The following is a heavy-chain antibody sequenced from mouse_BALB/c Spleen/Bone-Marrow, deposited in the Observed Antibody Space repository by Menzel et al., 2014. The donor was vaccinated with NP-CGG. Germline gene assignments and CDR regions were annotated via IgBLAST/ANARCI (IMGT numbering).Heavy chain of an antibody. CDR2: INPGSNTI. CDR3: ERLGYYGCFAY. Sequence: EVKLQESGGGLVQPGGSLKLSCAASGFDFSRYWMSWVRQAPGKGLEWIGEINPGSNTINYRPSLKDKFIISRDNAKNTLYLQMSKVRSEDTTLYFCERLGYYGCFAYWGQATLVTVSA. V-gene: IGHV4-1*02. J-gene: IGHJ3*01. CDR1: GFDFSRYW. D-gene: IGHD2-3*01.